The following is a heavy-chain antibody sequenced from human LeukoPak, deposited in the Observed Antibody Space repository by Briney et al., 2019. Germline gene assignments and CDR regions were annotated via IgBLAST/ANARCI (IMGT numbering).Heavy chain of an antibody. Sequence: GRSLRLSCAVSGFIFSDYGFHWVRQAPGKGLEWVAVTRSDGSIKQYADSVKGRFTISRDDSKNTLYLQMNSLKSEDTAVYYCARWGGTRQYYFDYWGRGTLVTVSS. CDR2: TRSDGSIK. D-gene: IGHD1-1*01. J-gene: IGHJ4*02. CDR1: GFIFSDYG. V-gene: IGHV3-33*01. CDR3: ARWGGTRQYYFDY.